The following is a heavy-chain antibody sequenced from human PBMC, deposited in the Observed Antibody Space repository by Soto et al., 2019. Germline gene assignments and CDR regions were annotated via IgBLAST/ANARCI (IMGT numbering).Heavy chain of an antibody. CDR2: NIPIFGTA. CDR3: ARAPILVGETTYENYFDY. V-gene: IGHV1-69*13. J-gene: IGHJ4*02. Sequence: SVKVSCKASGGTFSKFVISGVGQSPLRGREWMGGNIPIFGTANYAKKFQGRVTIIADESTGTTYMELTSLRSEDTAVYYCARAPILVGETTYENYFDYWGQGTLVTVSS. CDR1: GGTFSKFV. D-gene: IGHD2-21*01.